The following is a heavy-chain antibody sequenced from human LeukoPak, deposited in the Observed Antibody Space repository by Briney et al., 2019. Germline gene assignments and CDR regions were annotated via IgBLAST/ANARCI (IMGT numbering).Heavy chain of an antibody. CDR1: GFTFTNYA. J-gene: IGHJ3*02. CDR2: ITGSGGKT. CDR3: ARGGDRDAFDI. D-gene: IGHD1-14*01. V-gene: IGHV3-23*01. Sequence: GGSLRLSCEASGFTFTNYAMAWVRQGPGKGLEWVSGITGSGGKTYSDSVRGRFTISRDNSKNTLYLQMNSLRAEDTAVYYCARGGDRDAFDIWGQGTMVTVSS.